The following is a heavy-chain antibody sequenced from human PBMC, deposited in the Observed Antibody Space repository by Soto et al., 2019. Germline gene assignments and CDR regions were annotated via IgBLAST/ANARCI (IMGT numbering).Heavy chain of an antibody. Sequence: KVSCKASGGTFSSYTISWVRQAPGQGLEWMGRIIPILGIANYAQKFQGRVTITADKSTSTAYMELSSLRSEDTAVYYCAREQLVQMATLGYYFDYWGQGTLVTVSS. V-gene: IGHV1-69*04. CDR1: GGTFSSYT. D-gene: IGHD6-6*01. CDR3: AREQLVQMATLGYYFDY. CDR2: IIPILGIA. J-gene: IGHJ4*02.